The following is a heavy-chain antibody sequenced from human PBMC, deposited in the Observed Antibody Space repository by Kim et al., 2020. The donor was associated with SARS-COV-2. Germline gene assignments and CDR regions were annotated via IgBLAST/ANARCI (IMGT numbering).Heavy chain of an antibody. CDR3: ARDLRTTVSYWYFDL. D-gene: IGHD4-17*01. Sequence: GGSLRLSCAASGFTFSSYAMHWVRQAPGKGLEWVAVISYDGSNKYYADSVKGRFTISRDNSKSTLYLQMNSLRAEDTAVYYCARDLRTTVSYWYFDLWGRGTLVTVSS. CDR1: GFTFSSYA. CDR2: ISYDGSNK. V-gene: IGHV3-30-3*01. J-gene: IGHJ2*01.